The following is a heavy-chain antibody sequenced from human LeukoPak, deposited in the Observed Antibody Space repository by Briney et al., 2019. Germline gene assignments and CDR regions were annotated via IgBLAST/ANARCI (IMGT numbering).Heavy chain of an antibody. D-gene: IGHD3-22*01. CDR2: ISSSSSHI. J-gene: IGHJ4*02. CDR3: ARTPADSSGYYFDY. V-gene: IGHV3-21*01. CDR1: GFTFSSYS. Sequence: PGGSLRLSCAASGFTFSSYSMNWVRQAPGKGLEWVSSISSSSSHIYYADSVKGRFTISRDNAKNSLYLQMNSLRAEDTAVYYCARTPADSSGYYFDYWGQGTLVTVSS.